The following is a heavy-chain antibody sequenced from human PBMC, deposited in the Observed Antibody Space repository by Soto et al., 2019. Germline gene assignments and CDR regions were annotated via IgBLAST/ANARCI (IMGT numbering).Heavy chain of an antibody. CDR1: VGTFSVYI. CDR3: ARGPLTGTFNWFDP. CDR2: IIPILGIA. V-gene: IGHV1-69*02. J-gene: IGHJ5*02. Sequence: SVKVSCKTSVGTFSVYIIGWVRQATGQGLEWMGRIIPILGIANYAQKFQGRVTITADKSTSTAYMELSSLRSEDTSVYYCARGPLTGTFNWFDPWGQGTPVTVSS. D-gene: IGHD1-7*01.